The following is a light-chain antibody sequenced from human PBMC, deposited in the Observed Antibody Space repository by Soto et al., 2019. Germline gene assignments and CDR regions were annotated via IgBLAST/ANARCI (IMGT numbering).Light chain of an antibody. CDR3: QQYGYSPKT. CDR1: QSISSN. J-gene: IGKJ1*01. V-gene: IGKV3-15*01. Sequence: EIVMTQSPDTLSVSPGERATLSCRASQSISSNLAWYLQKVGQAPRLLIYGASTRAPGISARFSGSGSGTEFILTISSLQSEDFAVYYCQQYGYSPKTFGQGTKVDIK. CDR2: GAS.